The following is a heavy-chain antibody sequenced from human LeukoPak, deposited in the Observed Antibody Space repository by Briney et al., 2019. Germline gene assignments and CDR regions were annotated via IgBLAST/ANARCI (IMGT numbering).Heavy chain of an antibody. J-gene: IGHJ4*02. D-gene: IGHD6-13*01. Sequence: SETLSLTFTVSGGSISSYYWSWIRQPPGKGLEWIGYIYYSGSTNYNPSLKSRVTISVDTSKNQFSLKLSSVTAADTAVYYCARYEQLRAFDYWGQGTLVTVSS. CDR3: ARYEQLRAFDY. CDR2: IYYSGST. V-gene: IGHV4-59*01. CDR1: GGSISSYY.